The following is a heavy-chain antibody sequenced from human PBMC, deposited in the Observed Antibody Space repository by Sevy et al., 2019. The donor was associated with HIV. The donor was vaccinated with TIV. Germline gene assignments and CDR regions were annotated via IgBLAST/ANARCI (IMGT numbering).Heavy chain of an antibody. Sequence: GGCLRLSCAASGFTFSSYGMHWVRQAPGKGLEWVAFIRYEGSNKYYADSVKGRFTISRDNSKNTLYLQMNSLRAEDTAVYYCAPMVQGVGGAFDIWGQGTMVTVSS. CDR2: IRYEGSNK. D-gene: IGHD3-10*01. CDR3: APMVQGVGGAFDI. V-gene: IGHV3-30*02. J-gene: IGHJ3*02. CDR1: GFTFSSYG.